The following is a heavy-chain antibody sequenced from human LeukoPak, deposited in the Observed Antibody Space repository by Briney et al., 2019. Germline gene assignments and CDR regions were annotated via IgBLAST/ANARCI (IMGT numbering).Heavy chain of an antibody. CDR3: ATGQRGFGESKNDVFDY. D-gene: IGHD3-10*01. J-gene: IGHJ4*02. CDR2: VNPNSGGT. V-gene: IGHV1-2*02. Sequence: ASVKVSCKASGYTFTGYYMHWVRQAPGQGLEWMGWVNPNSGGTNYAQKFQGRVTMTRDTSISTAYMELSRLRSDDTAVYYCATGQRGFGESKNDVFDYWGQGTPVTVSS. CDR1: GYTFTGYY.